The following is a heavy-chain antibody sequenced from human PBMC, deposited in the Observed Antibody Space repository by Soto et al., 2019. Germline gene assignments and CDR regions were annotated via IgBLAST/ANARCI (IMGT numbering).Heavy chain of an antibody. Sequence: VESLKISCKGSGYSFMTYWIGCVRQLPVKVLEWMGIISPGDSDTKYSQSFQGQVTISADKSISTAYLQWNSLKASDTAMYYCARHATYYDILTGYYFDYWGQGTLVTVSS. D-gene: IGHD3-9*01. CDR2: ISPGDSDT. V-gene: IGHV5-51*01. CDR3: ARHATYYDILTGYYFDY. J-gene: IGHJ4*02. CDR1: GYSFMTYW.